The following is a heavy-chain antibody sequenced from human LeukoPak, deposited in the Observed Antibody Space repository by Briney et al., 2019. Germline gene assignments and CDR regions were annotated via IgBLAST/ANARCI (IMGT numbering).Heavy chain of an antibody. J-gene: IGHJ4*02. CDR1: GGSISSGASD. CDR3: AREYYDILTGYYSGADY. Sequence: SQTLSLTCTVSGGSISSGASDWGWIRQHPKRGLEWVGDINHSGSTNYNPSLKSRDTISVDTCKNQFSLKLSSVTAADTAVYYCAREYYDILTGYYSGADYWGQGTLVTVSS. V-gene: IGHV4-31*03. D-gene: IGHD3-9*01. CDR2: INHSGST.